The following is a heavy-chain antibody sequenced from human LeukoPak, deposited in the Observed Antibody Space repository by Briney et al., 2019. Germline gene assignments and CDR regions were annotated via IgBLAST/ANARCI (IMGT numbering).Heavy chain of an antibody. CDR1: GGSFSGYY. D-gene: IGHD2-21*02. CDR2: IYTSGST. J-gene: IGHJ1*01. Sequence: SETLSLTCAVYGGSFSGYYWSWIRQPAGKGLEWIGRIYTSGSTNYNPSLKSRVTMSVDTSKNQFSLKLSSVTAADTAVYYCARAYCGGDCYFILSHAEYFQHWGQGTLVTVSS. CDR3: ARAYCGGDCYFILSHAEYFQH. V-gene: IGHV4-59*10.